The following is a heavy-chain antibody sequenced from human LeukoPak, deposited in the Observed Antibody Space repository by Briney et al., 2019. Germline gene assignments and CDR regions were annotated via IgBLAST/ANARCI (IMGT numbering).Heavy chain of an antibody. CDR1: GGSISSSSYY. Sequence: PSETLSLTCTVSGGSISSSSYYWGWIRQPPGKGLEWIGSIYYSGSTYYNPSLKSRVTISVDTSKNQFSLKLSSVTAADTAVYYCARDKRGSSGWYRFAFDIWGQGTMVTVSS. D-gene: IGHD6-19*01. CDR2: IYYSGST. V-gene: IGHV4-39*02. CDR3: ARDKRGSSGWYRFAFDI. J-gene: IGHJ3*02.